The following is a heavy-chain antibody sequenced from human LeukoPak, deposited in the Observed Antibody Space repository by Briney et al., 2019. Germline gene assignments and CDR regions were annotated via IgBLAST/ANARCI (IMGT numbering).Heavy chain of an antibody. Sequence: GGSLRLSCAASGFTFSSYWMSWVRQAPGKGLEWVANIKQDGSEKYYVDSVKGRFTISRDNAKNSLYLQMNSLRAEDTAVYYCARDEAAAGYYYFDYWGQGTLVTVSS. V-gene: IGHV3-7*01. J-gene: IGHJ4*02. CDR2: IKQDGSEK. CDR1: GFTFSSYW. CDR3: ARDEAAAGYYYFDY. D-gene: IGHD6-13*01.